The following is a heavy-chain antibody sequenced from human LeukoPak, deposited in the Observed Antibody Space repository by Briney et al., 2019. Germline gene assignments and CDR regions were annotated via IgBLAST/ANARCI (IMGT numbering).Heavy chain of an antibody. CDR2: ISWNSGSI. J-gene: IGHJ4*02. V-gene: IGHV3-9*01. D-gene: IGHD4-17*01. CDR3: AKVDYGDTGYFDY. Sequence: GGSLRLSCAASGFTFDGYAMHWVRQAPGKGLEWVSGISWNSGSIGYADSVKGRFTISRDNAKNSLYLQMNSLRAEDTALYYCAKVDYGDTGYFDYWGQGTLVTVSS. CDR1: GFTFDGYA.